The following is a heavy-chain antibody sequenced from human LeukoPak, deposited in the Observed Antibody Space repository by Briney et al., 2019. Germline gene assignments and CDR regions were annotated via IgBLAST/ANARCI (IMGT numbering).Heavy chain of an antibody. Sequence: ASVKVSCKVSGYTLTELSIHWVRQAPGKGLEWMGGVDPEDDEPIYAQKFQGRLTMTEDTSTDTAYMELSSLRSEDTAVFYCVTDLQSGSYQPKLLAAFDFWGQGTMVTVSS. CDR1: GYTLTELS. V-gene: IGHV1-24*01. CDR2: VDPEDDEP. J-gene: IGHJ3*01. CDR3: VTDLQSGSYQPKLLAAFDF. D-gene: IGHD1-26*01.